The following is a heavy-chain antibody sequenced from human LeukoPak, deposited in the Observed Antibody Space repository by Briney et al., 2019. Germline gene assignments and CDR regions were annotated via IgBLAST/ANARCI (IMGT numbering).Heavy chain of an antibody. D-gene: IGHD3-10*01. V-gene: IGHV4-4*07. CDR3: ARDWKWFGELFKNWFDP. J-gene: IGHJ5*02. Sequence: SETLSLTCTVSGGSISSYYWSWIRQPAGKGLEWIGRIYTSGSTNYNPSLKSRVTMSVDTSKNQFSLKLSSVTAADTAVYYCARDWKWFGELFKNWFDPWGQGTLVTVSS. CDR1: GGSISSYY. CDR2: IYTSGST.